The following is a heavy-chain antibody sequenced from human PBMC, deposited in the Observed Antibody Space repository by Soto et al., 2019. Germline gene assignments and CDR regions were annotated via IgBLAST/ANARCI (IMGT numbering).Heavy chain of an antibody. D-gene: IGHD3-10*01. CDR2: ISYDGSNK. V-gene: IGHV3-30*18. CDR3: AKGLRGAYYFDY. CDR1: GFTFSSYG. J-gene: IGHJ4*02. Sequence: QVQLVESGGGVVQPGRSLRLSCAASGFTFSSYGMHWVRQAPGKGLEWVAVISYDGSNKYYADSVKGRFTISRDNSKNTLYLQMNSLRAEYTAVYYCAKGLRGAYYFDYWGQGTLVTVSS.